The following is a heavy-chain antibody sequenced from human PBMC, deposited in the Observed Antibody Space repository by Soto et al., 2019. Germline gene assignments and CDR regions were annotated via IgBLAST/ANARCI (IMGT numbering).Heavy chain of an antibody. D-gene: IGHD6-13*01. J-gene: IGHJ3*02. Sequence: GGSLRLSCAASGFTFDDYTMHWVRQAPGKGLEWVSLISWDGGSTYYADSVKGRFTISRDNSKNSLYLQMNSLRTEDTTLYYCAKDVEGGAAAGAFDIWGQGTMVTVSS. CDR2: ISWDGGST. CDR1: GFTFDDYT. V-gene: IGHV3-43*01. CDR3: AKDVEGGAAAGAFDI.